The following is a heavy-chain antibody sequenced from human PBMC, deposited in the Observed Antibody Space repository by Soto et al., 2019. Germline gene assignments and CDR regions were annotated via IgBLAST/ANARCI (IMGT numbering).Heavy chain of an antibody. D-gene: IGHD3-3*01. CDR2: IFSNDEK. V-gene: IGHV2-26*01. Sequence: QVTLKESGPVLVKPTETLTLTCTVSGFSLSNARMGVSWNRQPPGKALEWLAHIFSNDEKSYSTSLKSRLTISKDTSKSQVVLTMTNMDPVDTATYYCARARDYDFWSGYYTPSWFDPWGQGTLVTVSS. CDR3: ARARDYDFWSGYYTPSWFDP. CDR1: GFSLSNARMG. J-gene: IGHJ5*02.